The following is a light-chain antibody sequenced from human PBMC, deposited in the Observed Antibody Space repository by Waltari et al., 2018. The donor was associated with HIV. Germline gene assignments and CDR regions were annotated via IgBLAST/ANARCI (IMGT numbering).Light chain of an antibody. J-gene: IGLJ2*01. CDR1: SSDVGGYNY. V-gene: IGLV2-14*01. CDR2: DVS. Sequence: QSALTQPASVSGSPGKSITLPCTGTSSDVGGYNYFSWYQQHPGKAPKLMIYDVSNRPSGVSNRFSGSKSGNTASLTISGLQAEDEADYYCSSYTSSSSVVFGGGTKLTVL. CDR3: SSYTSSSSVV.